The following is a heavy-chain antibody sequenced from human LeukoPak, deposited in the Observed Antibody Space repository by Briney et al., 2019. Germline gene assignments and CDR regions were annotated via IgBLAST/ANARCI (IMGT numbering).Heavy chain of an antibody. CDR1: GGSISGYY. J-gene: IGHJ4*02. CDR2: VSYSGST. V-gene: IGHV4-59*01. Sequence: SETLSLTCTVSGGSISGYYWSWIRQPPGKGLERIGYVSYSGSTNYNPSLKSRVTMSVDTSKNQVPLKLRSVTTADTAVYYCARWNPYDSSGYYYAFDYWGQGTLVTVSS. D-gene: IGHD3-22*01. CDR3: ARWNPYDSSGYYYAFDY.